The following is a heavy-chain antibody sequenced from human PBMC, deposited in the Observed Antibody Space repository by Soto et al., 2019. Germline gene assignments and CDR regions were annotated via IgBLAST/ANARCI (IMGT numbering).Heavy chain of an antibody. CDR2: VSYDGTKQ. CDR1: GFTFSHYA. Sequence: QVHLVESGGGVVQPGRSLRVSCAASGFTFSHYAMHWVRQAPGKGLEWVAVVSYDGTKQFYADSVKGRFTISRDSSKSTLYLQMNNLRDEDTAVYYCARDRVYYYDSSGYSNFDFWGQGTLVTVSS. J-gene: IGHJ4*02. D-gene: IGHD3-22*01. V-gene: IGHV3-30-3*01. CDR3: ARDRVYYYDSSGYSNFDF.